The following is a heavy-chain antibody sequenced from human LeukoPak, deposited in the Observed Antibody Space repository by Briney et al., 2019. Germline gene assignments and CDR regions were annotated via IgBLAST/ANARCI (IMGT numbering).Heavy chain of an antibody. CDR3: ARQLGYCSSTSCYADKVDY. Sequence: SETLSLTCTVSGVSISSSSYYWGWIRQPPGEGLEWIGSIYYSGSTYYNPSLKSRVTISVDTSKNQFSLKLSSVTAADTAVYYCARQLGYCSSTSCYADKVDYWGQGTLVTVSS. CDR1: GVSISSSSYY. D-gene: IGHD2-2*01. J-gene: IGHJ4*02. CDR2: IYYSGST. V-gene: IGHV4-39*01.